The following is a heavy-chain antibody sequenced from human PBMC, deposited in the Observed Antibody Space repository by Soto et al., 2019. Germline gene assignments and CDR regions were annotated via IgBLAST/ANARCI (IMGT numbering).Heavy chain of an antibody. CDR2: IKSKTDGGTT. D-gene: IGHD3-9*01. J-gene: IGHJ4*02. CDR1: GFTFSNAW. CDR3: TTSTALYYDILTGYSPEYYFDY. V-gene: IGHV3-15*07. Sequence: GGSLRLSCAASGFTFSNAWMNWVRQAPGKGLEWVGRIKSKTDGGTTDYAAPVKGRFTISRDDSKNTLYLQMNSLKTEDTAVYYCTTSTALYYDILTGYSPEYYFDYWGQGTLVTVSS.